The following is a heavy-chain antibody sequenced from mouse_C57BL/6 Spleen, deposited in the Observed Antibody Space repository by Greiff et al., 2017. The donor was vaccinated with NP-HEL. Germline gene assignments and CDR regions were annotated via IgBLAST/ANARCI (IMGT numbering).Heavy chain of an antibody. V-gene: IGHV1-26*01. D-gene: IGHD1-1*02. J-gene: IGHJ3*01. Sequence: EVQLQQSGPELVKPGASVKISCKASGYTFTDYYMNWVKQSHGKSLEWIGDINPNNGGTSYNQKFKGKATLTVDKSSSTAYMELRSLTSEDSAVYYCASLYGSWFAYWGQGTLVTVSA. CDR3: ASLYGSWFAY. CDR1: GYTFTDYY. CDR2: INPNNGGT.